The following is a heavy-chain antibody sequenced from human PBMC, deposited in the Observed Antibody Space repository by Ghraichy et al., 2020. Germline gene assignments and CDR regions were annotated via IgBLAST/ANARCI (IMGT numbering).Heavy chain of an antibody. J-gene: IGHJ4*02. CDR1: GGSFSGYY. CDR3: ARVRSGYDFWSVRSNDY. CDR2: INHSGST. V-gene: IGHV4-34*01. D-gene: IGHD3-3*01. Sequence: SETLSLTCAVYGGSFSGYYWSWIRQPPGKGLEWIGEINHSGSTNYNPSLKSRVTISVDTSKNQFSLKLSSVTAADTAVYYCARVRSGYDFWSVRSNDYWGQGTLVTVSS.